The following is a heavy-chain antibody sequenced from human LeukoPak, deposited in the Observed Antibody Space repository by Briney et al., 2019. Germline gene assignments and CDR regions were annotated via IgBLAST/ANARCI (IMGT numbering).Heavy chain of an antibody. V-gene: IGHV3-48*02. CDR1: GFTFSSHT. CDR3: ARDSNWAFDI. J-gene: IGHJ3*02. CDR2: ISGRGGTI. Sequence: GGSLRLSCAASGFTFSSHTLNWVRQAPGKGLEWVTYISGRGGTINYADSVKGRFTISRDNAKNSLYLQMNSLRDEDTAVYYCARDSNWAFDIWGQGTMDTVSS.